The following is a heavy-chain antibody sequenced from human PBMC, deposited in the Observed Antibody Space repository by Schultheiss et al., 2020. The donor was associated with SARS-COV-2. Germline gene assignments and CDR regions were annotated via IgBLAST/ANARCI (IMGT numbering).Heavy chain of an antibody. Sequence: GGSLRLSCAASGFTFDDYGMSWVRQAPGKGLEWVAIISYDGSTKFYADSVRGRFTVSRDNSKDTLYLQLSSLRPDDTAVYYCAREKAADDYGMDVWGQGATVTVSS. J-gene: IGHJ6*02. CDR3: AREKAADDYGMDV. CDR1: GFTFDDYG. V-gene: IGHV3-30-3*01. D-gene: IGHD6-13*01. CDR2: ISYDGSTK.